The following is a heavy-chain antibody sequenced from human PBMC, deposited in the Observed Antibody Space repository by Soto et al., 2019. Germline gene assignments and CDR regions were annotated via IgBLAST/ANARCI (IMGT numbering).Heavy chain of an antibody. J-gene: IGHJ6*03. CDR2: ISSSSSYI. Sequence: GGSLRLSCAASGFTLRSYSMNWVRHAQGTGLEWVSSISSSSSYIYYADSVKGRFTISRDNAKNSLYLQMNSLRAEDTAVDYCGRNIVVVLVLMRAGYHYFYMEFWGKGTAVIVSS. V-gene: IGHV3-21*01. CDR1: GFTLRSYS. D-gene: IGHD2-2*01. CDR3: GRNIVVVLVLMRAGYHYFYMEF.